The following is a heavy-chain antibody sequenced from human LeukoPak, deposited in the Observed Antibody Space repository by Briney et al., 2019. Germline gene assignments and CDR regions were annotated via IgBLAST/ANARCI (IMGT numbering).Heavy chain of an antibody. CDR1: GYTFTSYD. D-gene: IGHD3-10*01. Sequence: GASVKVSCKASGYTFTSYDINWVRQATGQGLEWMGWMNPNSGNTGYAQKFQGRVTITADESTSTAYMELSSLRSEDTAVYYCARAAYYYGSGSYAGGDYFDYWGQGTLVTVSS. J-gene: IGHJ4*02. CDR2: MNPNSGNT. CDR3: ARAAYYYGSGSYAGGDYFDY. V-gene: IGHV1-8*01.